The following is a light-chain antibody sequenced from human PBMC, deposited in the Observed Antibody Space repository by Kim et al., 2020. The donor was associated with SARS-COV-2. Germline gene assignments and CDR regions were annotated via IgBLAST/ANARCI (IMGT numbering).Light chain of an antibody. V-gene: IGLV3-21*04. CDR1: NIGSKS. CDR2: YDS. Sequence: APGKTARITCGGNNIGSKSVHWYQQKPGQAPVLVIYYDSDRPSGIPERFSGSNSGNTATLTISRVEAGDEADYYCQVWDSSSDLVVFGTGTKVTVL. CDR3: QVWDSSSDLVV. J-gene: IGLJ1*01.